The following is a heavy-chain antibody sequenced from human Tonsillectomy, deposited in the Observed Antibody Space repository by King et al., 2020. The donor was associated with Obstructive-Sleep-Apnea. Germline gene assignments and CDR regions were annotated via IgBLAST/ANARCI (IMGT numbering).Heavy chain of an antibody. V-gene: IGHV3-53*04. J-gene: IGHJ3*02. Sequence: VQLVESGGGLVQPGGSLRLSCAASGFTVSSNYMSWVRQAPGKGLEWVSVIYSGGSTYYADSVKGRFTISSHNSKNTLYLQMNSLRAEDTAVYYCARDFDRHSDGFDIWGQGTMVTVSS. CDR1: GFTVSSNY. D-gene: IGHD2-21*01. CDR3: ARDFDRHSDGFDI. CDR2: IYSGGST.